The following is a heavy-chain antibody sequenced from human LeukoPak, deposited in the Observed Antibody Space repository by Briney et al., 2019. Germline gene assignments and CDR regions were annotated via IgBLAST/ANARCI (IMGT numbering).Heavy chain of an antibody. J-gene: IGHJ3*02. CDR2: IYHSGST. CDR3: ARKTTMIVDRKIDAFDI. CDR1: GYSISSGYY. D-gene: IGHD3-22*01. V-gene: IGHV4-38-2*01. Sequence: SETLSLTCAVSGYSISSGYYWGWIRQPPGKGLEWIGSIYHSGSTYYNPSLKSRVTISVDTSKNQFSLKLSSVTAADTAVYYCARKTTMIVDRKIDAFDIWGQGIMVTVSS.